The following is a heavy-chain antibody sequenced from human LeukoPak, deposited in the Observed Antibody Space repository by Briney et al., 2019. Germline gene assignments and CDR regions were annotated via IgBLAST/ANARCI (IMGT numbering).Heavy chain of an antibody. V-gene: IGHV4-4*02. CDR3: ARDLGGYSYGRAFDI. D-gene: IGHD5-18*01. CDR2: IYHSGST. J-gene: IGHJ3*02. Sequence: PSETLSLTCAVSGGSISSSNWWSWVRQPPGKGLEWIGEIYHSGSTNYNPSLKSRVTISVDKSKNQFSLKLSSVTAADTAVYYCARDLGGYSYGRAFDIWGQGTMVTVSS. CDR1: GGSISSSNW.